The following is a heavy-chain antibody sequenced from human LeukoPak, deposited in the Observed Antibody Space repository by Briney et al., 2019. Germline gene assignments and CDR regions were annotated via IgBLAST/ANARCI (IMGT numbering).Heavy chain of an antibody. D-gene: IGHD1-1*01. Sequence: ESLKISCKCSGYSFTIYWIGWVRQMPGKGLEWMGIIYPGGCDTRYSPSFQGQVTISGDKSISTVYLQWSSLKASDTAMYYCARRSAGTAPFFDYWGQGTLVTVSA. J-gene: IGHJ4*02. V-gene: IGHV5-51*01. CDR1: GYSFTIYW. CDR2: IYPGGCDT. CDR3: ARRSAGTAPFFDY.